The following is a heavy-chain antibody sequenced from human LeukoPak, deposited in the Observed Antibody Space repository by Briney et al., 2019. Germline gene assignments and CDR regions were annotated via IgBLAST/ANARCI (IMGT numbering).Heavy chain of an antibody. D-gene: IGHD1-26*01. J-gene: IGHJ5*02. Sequence: SETLSLTCSVSGASISGGHFYWNWIRQSAGKGPEWIGRIYTRGNTNYNPSLKSRVTISVDTSNNQFSLKMNSVTPSDTAVYYCATNRASYSRWFDPWGQGTLVTVSS. CDR3: ATNRASYSRWFDP. CDR1: GASISGGHFY. V-gene: IGHV4-61*02. CDR2: IYTRGNT.